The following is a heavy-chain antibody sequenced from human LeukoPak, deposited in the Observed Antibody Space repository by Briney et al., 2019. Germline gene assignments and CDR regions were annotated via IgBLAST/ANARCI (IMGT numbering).Heavy chain of an antibody. CDR3: ARGELELRGYYYYYYMDV. V-gene: IGHV1-2*02. CDR1: GYTFTDYY. J-gene: IGHJ6*03. CDR2: INPNTGGT. D-gene: IGHD1-7*01. Sequence: ASVKVSCKASGYTFTDYYMHWVRQAPGQGLEWMGWINPNTGGTNYAQRFQGRVTVTSDTSISTAYMELSRLSSDDTAVYYCARGELELRGYYYYYYMDVWGKGTTVTISS.